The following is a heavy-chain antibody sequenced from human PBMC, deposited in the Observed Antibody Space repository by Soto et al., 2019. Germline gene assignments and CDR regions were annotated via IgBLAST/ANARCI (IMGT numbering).Heavy chain of an antibody. Sequence: QVQLVQSGAEVKKPGSSVKVSCKASGGTFSSYAISWVRQAPGQGLEWMGGIIPIFGTANYAQKFQGRVTIPADESTSTAYMELSSLRAEDTAVYYCARERRGTMADWYFDLWGRGTLVTVSS. V-gene: IGHV1-69*12. CDR3: ARERRGTMADWYFDL. J-gene: IGHJ2*01. D-gene: IGHD3-10*01. CDR2: IIPIFGTA. CDR1: GGTFSSYA.